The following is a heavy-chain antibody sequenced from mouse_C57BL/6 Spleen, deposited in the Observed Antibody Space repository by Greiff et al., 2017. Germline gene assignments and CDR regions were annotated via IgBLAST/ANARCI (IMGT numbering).Heavy chain of an antibody. D-gene: IGHD2-1*01. J-gene: IGHJ1*03. CDR2: INPNNGGT. Sequence: VQLKQSGPELVKPGASVKISCKASGYTFTDYNMDWVKPSHGKSLEWIGDINPNNGGTIYNQKFKGKDTLTVDKSSSTAYMELRSLTSEDTAVYYCAKPLYYGNSYWYFDVWGTGTTVTVSS. V-gene: IGHV1-18*01. CDR1: GYTFTDYN. CDR3: AKPLYYGNSYWYFDV.